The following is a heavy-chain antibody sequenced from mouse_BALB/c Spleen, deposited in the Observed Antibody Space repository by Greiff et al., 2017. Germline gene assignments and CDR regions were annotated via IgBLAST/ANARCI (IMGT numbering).Heavy chain of an antibody. CDR1: GYTFTSYW. V-gene: IGHV1-5*01. CDR2: IYPGNSDT. J-gene: IGHJ4*01. D-gene: IGHD2-4*01. Sequence: AQLQQSGTVLARPGASVKMSCKASGYTFTSYWMHWVKQRPGQGLEWIGAIYPGNSDTSYNQKFKGKAKLTAVTSTSTAYMELSSLTNEDSAVYYCTREDYDPYAMDYWGQGTSVTVSS. CDR3: TREDYDPYAMDY.